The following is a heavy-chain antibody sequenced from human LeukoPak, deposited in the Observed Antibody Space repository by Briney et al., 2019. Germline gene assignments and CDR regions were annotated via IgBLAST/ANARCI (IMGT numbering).Heavy chain of an antibody. D-gene: IGHD3-10*01. CDR1: GYTFTGYY. Sequence: ASVKVSCKASGYTFTGYYMHWVRQAPGQGLEWMGWINPNSGGTNYAQKFQGRVTMTRDTSIRTAYMELSRLRSDDTAVYYCARDSGYYYGSGSYYNGLYNWFDPWGQGTLVTVSS. J-gene: IGHJ5*02. CDR2: INPNSGGT. CDR3: ARDSGYYYGSGSYYNGLYNWFDP. V-gene: IGHV1-2*02.